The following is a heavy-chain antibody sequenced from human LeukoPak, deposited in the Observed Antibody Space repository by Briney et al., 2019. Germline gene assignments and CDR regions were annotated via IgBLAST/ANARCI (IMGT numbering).Heavy chain of an antibody. J-gene: IGHJ4*02. D-gene: IGHD4-17*01. Sequence: SETLSLTCTVAGGSMSSYYWSWIRQPPGKGLEWIGYIYYSGSTNYNPSLESRVTISIGTSKNQFSLKLSSVTAADTAVYYCTRHRVGDYVLIDYWGQGTLVTVSS. V-gene: IGHV4-59*08. CDR2: IYYSGST. CDR1: GGSMSSYY. CDR3: TRHRVGDYVLIDY.